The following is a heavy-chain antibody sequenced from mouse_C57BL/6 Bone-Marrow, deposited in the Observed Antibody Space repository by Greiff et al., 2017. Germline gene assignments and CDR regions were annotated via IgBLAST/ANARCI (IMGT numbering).Heavy chain of an antibody. CDR3: ASSPFFDY. CDR1: GYAFSSSW. J-gene: IGHJ2*01. V-gene: IGHV1-82*01. Sequence: VQLQQSGPELVKPGASVKISCKASGYAFSSSWMNWVKQRPGKGLEWIGRIYPGDGDTNYNGKFKGKATLTADKSSSTAYMQLSSLTSEDSAVYFCASSPFFDYWGQGTTLTVSS. D-gene: IGHD6-2*01. CDR2: IYPGDGDT.